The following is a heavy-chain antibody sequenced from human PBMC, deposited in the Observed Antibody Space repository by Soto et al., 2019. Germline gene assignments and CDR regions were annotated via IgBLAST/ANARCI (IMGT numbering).Heavy chain of an antibody. Sequence: QVQLVQSGAEVKKPGSSVKVSCKASGGTFSTYTFSWVRQAPGQGLEWMGRIIPIFGTPYYAQKFQGRVTCSADKSTSTVYMELSSLRSDDTAVYFCARGLECRGYCLDKPTWFAPWGQGTLVTVSS. CDR2: IIPIFGTP. CDR1: GGTFSTYT. J-gene: IGHJ5*02. D-gene: IGHD2-15*01. CDR3: ARGLECRGYCLDKPTWFAP. V-gene: IGHV1-69*06.